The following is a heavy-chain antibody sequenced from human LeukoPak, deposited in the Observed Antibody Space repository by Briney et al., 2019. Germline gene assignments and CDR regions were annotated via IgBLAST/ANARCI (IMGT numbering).Heavy chain of an antibody. D-gene: IGHD5/OR15-5a*01. J-gene: IGHJ5*02. Sequence: SETLSLTCTVSGGSISSYHWSWLRQPPGKGLEWIGYIYYSGSTNYNPSLKSRVTISVDTSKNQFSLKLSSVTAADTAVYYSARSDDSVGWFDPWGQGTLVTVSS. CDR1: GGSISSYH. CDR3: ARSDDSVGWFDP. V-gene: IGHV4-59*01. CDR2: IYYSGST.